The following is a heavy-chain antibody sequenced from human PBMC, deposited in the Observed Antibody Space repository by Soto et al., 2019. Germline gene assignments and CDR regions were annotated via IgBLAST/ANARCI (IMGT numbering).Heavy chain of an antibody. CDR2: INAGNGNT. J-gene: IGHJ4*02. Sequence: ASVKVSCKASGYTFTSYAMHWVRQAPGQRLEWMGWINAGNGNTKYSQKFQGRVTITRDTSASTAYMELSSLRSEDTAVYYCSFYSSSSAVVYWGQGTLVTVYS. CDR3: SFYSSSSAVVY. V-gene: IGHV1-3*01. CDR1: GYTFTSYA. D-gene: IGHD6-6*01.